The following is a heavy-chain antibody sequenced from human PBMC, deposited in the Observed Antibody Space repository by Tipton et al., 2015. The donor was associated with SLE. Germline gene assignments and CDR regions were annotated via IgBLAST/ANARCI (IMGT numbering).Heavy chain of an antibody. Sequence: TLSLTCAVYGGSSSGYYWSWIRQPPGKGLEWIGEINHSGSTNYNPSLKSRVTISADTSKNQFSLKLTSVTAADTAVYYCARDPKYWGQGTLVIVSS. CDR1: GGSSSGYY. CDR3: ARDPKY. J-gene: IGHJ4*02. CDR2: INHSGST. V-gene: IGHV4-34*01.